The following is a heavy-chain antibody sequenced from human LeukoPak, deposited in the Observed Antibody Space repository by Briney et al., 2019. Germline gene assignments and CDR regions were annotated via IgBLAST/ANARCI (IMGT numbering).Heavy chain of an antibody. CDR1: GFTFSSYA. CDR2: ISYDGSNK. CDR3: ARPYRYYYDSSHAFDI. V-gene: IGHV3-30-3*01. J-gene: IGHJ3*02. D-gene: IGHD3-22*01. Sequence: PGGSLRLSCAASGFTFSSYAMHWVRQAPGKGLEWVAVISYDGSNKYYADSVKGRFTISRDNSKNTLYLQMNSLRAEDTAVYYCARPYRYYYDSSHAFDIWGQGTMVTVSS.